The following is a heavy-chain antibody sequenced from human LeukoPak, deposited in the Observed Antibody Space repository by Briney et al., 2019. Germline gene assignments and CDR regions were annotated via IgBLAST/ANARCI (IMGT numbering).Heavy chain of an antibody. D-gene: IGHD1-26*01. Sequence: GGSLRLSCAASGFTFSTYAMSWVRQAPGKWLEWVSTISGNAGSTYYADSVKGRFTISRDNSKNTLYLQMNSLRAEDTAVYYCANDGRLSGSYGDLDYWGQGTLVTVSS. CDR1: GFTFSTYA. CDR3: ANDGRLSGSYGDLDY. V-gene: IGHV3-23*01. J-gene: IGHJ4*02. CDR2: ISGNAGST.